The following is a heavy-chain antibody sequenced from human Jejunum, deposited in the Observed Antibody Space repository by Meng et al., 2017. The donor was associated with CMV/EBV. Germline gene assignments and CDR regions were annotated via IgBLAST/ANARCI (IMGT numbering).Heavy chain of an antibody. CDR3: ARDNGDYYYGMDV. Sequence: TVSSRSINDYCLSWIRQSPGKGLEWIGYIYYSGATRYNPSLESRVSISIDTSKKHFSLKMRSVTAADTAMYYCARDNGDYYYGMDVWGQGTPVTVSS. D-gene: IGHD4-17*01. J-gene: IGHJ6*02. CDR1: SRSINDYC. CDR2: IYYSGAT. V-gene: IGHV4-59*01.